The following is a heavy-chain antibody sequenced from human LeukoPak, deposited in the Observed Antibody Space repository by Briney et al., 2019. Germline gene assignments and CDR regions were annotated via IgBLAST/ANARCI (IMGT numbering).Heavy chain of an antibody. V-gene: IGHV3-11*01. Sequence: GGSLRLSCAASGFTFSDYYMSWIRQAPGKGLEWVSYISSSGSTIYYADSVKGRFTISRDNAKNSLYLQMNSLRAEDTAVYYCAKSGRLAAPASLRYWGQGTLVTVSS. D-gene: IGHD6-6*01. CDR3: AKSGRLAAPASLRY. CDR2: ISSSGSTI. J-gene: IGHJ4*02. CDR1: GFTFSDYY.